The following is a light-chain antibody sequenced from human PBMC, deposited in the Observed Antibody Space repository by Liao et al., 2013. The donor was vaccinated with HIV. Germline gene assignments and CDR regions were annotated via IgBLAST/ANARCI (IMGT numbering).Light chain of an antibody. J-gene: IGLJ3*02. CDR3: QAWDSSTAGE. V-gene: IGLV3-21*01. Sequence: SYVLTQPPSVSVAPGKTARITCGGNNIGSKSVHWYQQKPGQAPVLVIYYDSDRPSGIPERFSGSNSGNTATLTISRVEAGDEADYYCQAWDSSTAGEFGGGTKLTVL. CDR2: YDS. CDR1: NIGSKS.